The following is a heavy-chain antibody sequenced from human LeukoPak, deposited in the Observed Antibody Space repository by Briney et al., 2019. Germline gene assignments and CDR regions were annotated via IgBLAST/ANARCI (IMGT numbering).Heavy chain of an antibody. J-gene: IGHJ4*02. CDR2: ISAYNGNT. D-gene: IGHD3-10*01. CDR3: ARGPYYYYYGSGSYVDY. Sequence: ASVKVSCKASGYTFTSYGISWVRQAPGQGLEWMGWISAYNGNTNYAQKLQGRVTMTTDTSTSTAYMELRSLRSDDTAVYYCARGPYYYYYGSGSYVDYWGQGTLVTVSP. V-gene: IGHV1-18*01. CDR1: GYTFTSYG.